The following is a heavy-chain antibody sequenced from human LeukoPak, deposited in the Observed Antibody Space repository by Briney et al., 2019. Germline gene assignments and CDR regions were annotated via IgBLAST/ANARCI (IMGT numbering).Heavy chain of an antibody. CDR1: GYTFTSYG. D-gene: IGHD5-24*01. V-gene: IGHV1-69*06. CDR3: AREWRRRDGYNH. J-gene: IGHJ5*02. Sequence: ASVKVSCKASGYTFTSYGISWVRQAPGQGLEWMGGIIPIFGTANYAQKFQGRVTITADKSTSTAYMELSSLRSEDTAVYYCAREWRRRDGYNHWGQGTLVTVSS. CDR2: IIPIFGTA.